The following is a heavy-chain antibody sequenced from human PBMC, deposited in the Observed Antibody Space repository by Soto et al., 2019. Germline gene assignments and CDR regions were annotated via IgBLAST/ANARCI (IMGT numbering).Heavy chain of an antibody. J-gene: IGHJ4*02. V-gene: IGHV4-39*01. Sequence: PSETLSLTCSVSGDSISSGGYYWSWIRQHPGKGLECIGYIYYSGSTFYNPSLKSRVTISVDTSKNQFSLKLSSVTAADTAVYYCARQYYDSSGYSINYWGQGTLVTVSS. D-gene: IGHD3-22*01. CDR3: ARQYYDSSGYSINY. CDR2: IYYSGST. CDR1: GDSISSGGYY.